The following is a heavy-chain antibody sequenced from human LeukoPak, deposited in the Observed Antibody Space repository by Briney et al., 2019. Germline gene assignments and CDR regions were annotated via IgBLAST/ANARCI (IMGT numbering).Heavy chain of an antibody. D-gene: IGHD5-18*01. Sequence: SETLSLTCTVSGGSIRSSSYNWGWIRQPPGKGLEWIGSIHYIGTTYYNPSLKNRVTISIDTSKNQFSLRLSSVTAADTAVYYCARTTEGGYTYGYFYYYYMDVWGKGTTVTISS. CDR3: ARTTEGGYTYGYFYYYYMDV. CDR2: IHYIGTT. CDR1: GGSIRSSSYN. V-gene: IGHV4-39*07. J-gene: IGHJ6*03.